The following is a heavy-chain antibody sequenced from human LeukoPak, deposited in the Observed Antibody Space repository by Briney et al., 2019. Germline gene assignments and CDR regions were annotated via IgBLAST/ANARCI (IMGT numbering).Heavy chain of an antibody. CDR1: GGSINNYY. CDR3: ARDEYGGPFDY. V-gene: IGHV4-59*01. J-gene: IGHJ4*02. CDR2: MSYSGNT. D-gene: IGHD4/OR15-4a*01. Sequence: SETLSLTCTVSGGSINNYYWNWIRQPPGKGLEWIGYMSYSGNTYYNPSLKSRVTISVDMSKNQSYLQMSSATAADTAVYYCARDEYGGPFDYWGQGALVTVSS.